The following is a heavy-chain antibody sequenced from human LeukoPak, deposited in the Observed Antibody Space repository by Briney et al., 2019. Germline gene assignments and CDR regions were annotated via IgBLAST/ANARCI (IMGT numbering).Heavy chain of an antibody. CDR1: GASVSGEF. CDR2: IYYSGST. D-gene: IGHD3/OR15-3a*01. CDR3: VGGGDWLPEY. Sequence: PSETLSLTCTVSGASVSGEFWSWIRHSPGNGLEWIGLIYYSGSTKFNPSLKSRVALSVDPSNNQFSLSLNSVTTTDTAVYFCVGGGDWLPEYWGRGTQVIVSS. J-gene: IGHJ4*01. V-gene: IGHV4-59*02.